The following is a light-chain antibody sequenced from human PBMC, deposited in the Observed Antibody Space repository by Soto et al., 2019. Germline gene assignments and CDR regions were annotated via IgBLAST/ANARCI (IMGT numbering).Light chain of an antibody. CDR2: AAS. Sequence: DIQMTQSPSYLSASVGDRVTITCRTSHSFSIYLNWYQQKPGKAPKLLIYAASSLGSGVPSRLSGSGSATEFTLIISSPQPEDIATYYCQQSYSTPWTFGQGTKVEIK. CDR3: QQSYSTPWT. V-gene: IGKV1-39*01. CDR1: HSFSIY. J-gene: IGKJ1*01.